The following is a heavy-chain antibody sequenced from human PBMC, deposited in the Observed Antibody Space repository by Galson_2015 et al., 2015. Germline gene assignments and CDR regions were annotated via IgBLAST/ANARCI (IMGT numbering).Heavy chain of an antibody. CDR3: ARDRSKGVGTPRDC. V-gene: IGHV3-21*01. CDR1: GFTFSTYN. D-gene: IGHD2-15*01. CDR2: ISSSSTYI. J-gene: IGHJ4*01. Sequence: SLRLSCAASGFTFSTYNMNWVRRAPGKGLEWVSSISSSSTYIYYADSVKGRFTISRDNAKNSLFLQMSGLRAEDTAVYYCARDRSKGVGTPRDCSGQGTLVTVSS.